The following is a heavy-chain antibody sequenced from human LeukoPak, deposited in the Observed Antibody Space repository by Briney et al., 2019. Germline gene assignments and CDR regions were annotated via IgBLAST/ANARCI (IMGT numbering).Heavy chain of an antibody. V-gene: IGHV3-66*02. D-gene: IGHD1-26*01. CDR3: ARDHSGSYQRAFDI. CDR2: IYGGGST. Sequence: PGGSLRLSCAVSAFTVSSNYVSWVRQAPGKGLEWVSVIYGGGSTNYADSMKGRFTISRDNSKNTLYLQMNSLRAEDTAVYYCARDHSGSYQRAFDIWGQGTMVTVSS. CDR1: AFTVSSNY. J-gene: IGHJ3*02.